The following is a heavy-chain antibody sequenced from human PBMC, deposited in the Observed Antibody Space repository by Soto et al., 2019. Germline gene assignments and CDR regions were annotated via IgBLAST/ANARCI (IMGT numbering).Heavy chain of an antibody. CDR3: VRNVAGATVPYYFDF. D-gene: IGHD1-26*01. CDR2: ESI. J-gene: IGHJ4*02. Sequence: ESIYYNPSLKRRVTISADTSKNQFSLKLNSVTAADTAVYYCVRNVAGATVPYYFDFWGQGIVVTVSS. V-gene: IGHV4-39*01.